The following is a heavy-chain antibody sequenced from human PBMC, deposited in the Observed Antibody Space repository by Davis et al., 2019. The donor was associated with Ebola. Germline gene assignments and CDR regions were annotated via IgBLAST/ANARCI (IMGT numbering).Heavy chain of an antibody. CDR1: GYTFTSYA. Sequence: AASVKVSCKASGYTFTSYAMRWVRQAPGQRLEWMGWINAGNGNTKYSQKFQGRVTFTRDTSASTAYMELSSLRSEDTAVYYCARVWNGYYYYGMDVWGQGTTVTVSS. D-gene: IGHD1-1*01. J-gene: IGHJ6*02. CDR2: INAGNGNT. CDR3: ARVWNGYYYYGMDV. V-gene: IGHV1-3*01.